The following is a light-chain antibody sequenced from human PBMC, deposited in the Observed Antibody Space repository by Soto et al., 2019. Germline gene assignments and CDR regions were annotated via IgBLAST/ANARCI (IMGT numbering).Light chain of an antibody. Sequence: QSALTQPASVSGSPGQSITISCTGTSSDVGGYNYVSWYQQHPGKAPKLMIYEVSNRPSGVSNRFSGSKSGNTASLTISGLQAEDEAYYYCSSYTSSSTPNRVFGGGTQLTVL. J-gene: IGLJ3*02. CDR3: SSYTSSSTPNRV. CDR2: EVS. V-gene: IGLV2-14*01. CDR1: SSDVGGYNY.